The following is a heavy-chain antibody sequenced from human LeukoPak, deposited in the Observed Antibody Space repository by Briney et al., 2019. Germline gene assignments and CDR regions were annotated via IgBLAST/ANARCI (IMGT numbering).Heavy chain of an antibody. CDR1: GFTFGSHA. V-gene: IGHV3-23*01. CDR2: IGYSAGT. CDR3: ATSGYSGYDRPS. J-gene: IGHJ5*02. Sequence: GGSLRLSCVASGFTFGSHATAWVRQAPGKGLEWVSVIGYSAGTNYADSVKGRFTISRDNSKNTLYLHMNSLRAEDTAVYYCATSGYSGYDRPSWGQGTLVTV. D-gene: IGHD5-12*01.